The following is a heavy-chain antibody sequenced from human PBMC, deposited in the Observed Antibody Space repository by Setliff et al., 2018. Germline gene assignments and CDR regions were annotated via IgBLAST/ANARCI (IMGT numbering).Heavy chain of an antibody. D-gene: IGHD2-15*01. V-gene: IGHV5-51*01. Sequence: PGESLKISCQGSGYNFSNYWIVWVRQMPGKGLEWMGIIYPGDSHTTYSPSFQGQVTFSADKSTNTAYLQWSSLKASDTAMYFCARRAAAHDWFDPWGQGTLVTVS. CDR1: GYNFSNYW. J-gene: IGHJ5*02. CDR3: ARRAAAHDWFDP. CDR2: IYPGDSHT.